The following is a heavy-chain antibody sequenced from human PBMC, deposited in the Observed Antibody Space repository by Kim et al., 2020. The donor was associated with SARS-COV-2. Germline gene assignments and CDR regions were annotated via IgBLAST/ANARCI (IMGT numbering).Heavy chain of an antibody. CDR2: INHSGST. CDR1: GGSFSGYY. J-gene: IGHJ5*02. CDR3: ANRQGIAAAGISGWFDP. Sequence: SETLSLTCAVYGGSFSGYYWSWIRQPPGKGLEWIGEINHSGSTNYNPSLKSRVTISVDTSKNQFSLKLSSVTAADTAVYYCANRQGIAAAGISGWFDPWGQGTLVTVSS. D-gene: IGHD6-13*01. V-gene: IGHV4-34*01.